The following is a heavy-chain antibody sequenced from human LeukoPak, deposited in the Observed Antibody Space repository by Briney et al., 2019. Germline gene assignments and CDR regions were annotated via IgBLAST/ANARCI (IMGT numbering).Heavy chain of an antibody. Sequence: SQTLSLTRATSGYNVSSNSAAWNWIRQSPSRGLEWLGRTYYRSNWYNDYAVSVKSRITINADTSKNQFSLHLNSVTPEDTAVYYCARTYGHLDFWGQGTLVTVSS. CDR2: TYYRSNWYN. V-gene: IGHV6-1*01. CDR1: GYNVSSNSAA. D-gene: IGHD3-10*01. CDR3: ARTYGHLDF. J-gene: IGHJ4*02.